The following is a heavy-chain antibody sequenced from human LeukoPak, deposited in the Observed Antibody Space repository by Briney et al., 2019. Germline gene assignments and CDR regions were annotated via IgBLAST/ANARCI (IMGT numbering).Heavy chain of an antibody. V-gene: IGHV4-34*01. J-gene: IGHJ4*02. CDR3: AFSIRDGYYFDY. CDR1: GGSFSGCY. CDR2: INHSGST. Sequence: ESSETLSLTCAVYGGSFSGCYWSWIRQPPGKGLEWIGEINHSGSTNYNPSLKSRVTISVDTSKNQFSLKLSSVTAADTAVYYCAFSIRDGYYFDYWGQGTLVTVSS. D-gene: IGHD5-24*01.